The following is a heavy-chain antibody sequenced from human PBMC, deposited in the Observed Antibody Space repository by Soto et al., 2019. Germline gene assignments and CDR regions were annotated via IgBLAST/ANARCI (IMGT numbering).Heavy chain of an antibody. CDR3: ARTKGLRRHGAMDI. Sequence: XDTLSLTCTIDKWSFSGYYWGWLRQPPGKGLEWIGHINHSGSTTYNPSLKSRVTIAVDTSENHFSLRLSSMTAADTAVYYCARTKGLRRHGAMDIWGQGKMVTVSS. D-gene: IGHD1-26*01. CDR1: KWSFSGYY. J-gene: IGHJ3*02. V-gene: IGHV4-34*01. CDR2: INHSGST.